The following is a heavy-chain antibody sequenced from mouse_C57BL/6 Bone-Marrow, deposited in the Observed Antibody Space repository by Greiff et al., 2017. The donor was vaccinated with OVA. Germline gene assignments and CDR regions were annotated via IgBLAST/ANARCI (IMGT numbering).Heavy chain of an antibody. Sequence: EVQLQESGPELVKPGASVKISCKASGYSFTGYYMNWVKQSPEKSLEWIGEINPSTGGTTYNQKFKAKATLTVDKSSSTAYMQLKSLTSEDSAVYSCARPYDFSYYYAMDYWGQGTSVTVSS. CDR2: INPSTGGT. D-gene: IGHD2-4*01. V-gene: IGHV1-42*01. CDR1: GYSFTGYY. J-gene: IGHJ4*01. CDR3: ARPYDFSYYYAMDY.